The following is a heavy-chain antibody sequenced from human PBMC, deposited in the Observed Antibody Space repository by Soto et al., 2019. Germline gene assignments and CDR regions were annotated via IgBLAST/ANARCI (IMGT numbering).Heavy chain of an antibody. CDR2: ISIRGGDE. V-gene: IGHV3-30*03. D-gene: IGHD6-6*01. CDR3: ARGTIVARQHLDY. J-gene: IGHJ4*02. Sequence: QVQLVESGGGVVQPGTSRRLSCAASGFTFSSYAMHWARQAPGKGLEWVTVISIRGGDEYYAESVRGRFTISRDDSKNTLYLQMDSLRVEDTAVYYCARGTIVARQHLDYWGQGTLVTVSS. CDR1: GFTFSSYA.